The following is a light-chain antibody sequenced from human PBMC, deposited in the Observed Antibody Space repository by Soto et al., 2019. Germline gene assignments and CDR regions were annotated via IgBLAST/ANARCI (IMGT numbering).Light chain of an antibody. V-gene: IGLV2-11*01. CDR1: SSDVGAYNY. CDR2: GVT. Sequence: QSALTQPRSVSGSPGQSVTISCTGTSSDVGAYNYVSWYQQHPGKAPKLMIYGVTNRPSGVPARFSGSKSGNTASLTISGLQTDDEADYYCCSYAGSYAVFGGGTKLTVL. CDR3: CSYAGSYAV. J-gene: IGLJ2*01.